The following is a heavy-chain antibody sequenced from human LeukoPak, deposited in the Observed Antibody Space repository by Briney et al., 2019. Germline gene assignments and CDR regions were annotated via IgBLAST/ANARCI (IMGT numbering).Heavy chain of an antibody. CDR3: ARDLRTHYCDSSGY. J-gene: IGHJ3*01. Sequence: ASVKVSCKASGYTFTGYYMHWVRQAPGQGLEWMGWINPNSGGTNYAQKFQGRVTMTRDTSISTAYMELSRLRSDDTAVYCCARDLRTHYCDSSGYWGQGTMVTVSS. CDR1: GYTFTGYY. CDR2: INPNSGGT. V-gene: IGHV1-2*02. D-gene: IGHD3-22*01.